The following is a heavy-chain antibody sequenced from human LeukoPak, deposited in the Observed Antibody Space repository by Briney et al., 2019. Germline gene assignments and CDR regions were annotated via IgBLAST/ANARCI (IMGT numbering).Heavy chain of an antibody. Sequence: KASETLSLTCAVYGGSFSGYYWSWIRQPPGKGLEWIGEINHSGSTNYNPSLKSRVTISVDTSKNQFSLKLSSVTAADTAVYYCARQGGSSSPYYYYYMDVWGKGTTVTVSS. CDR1: GGSFSGYY. J-gene: IGHJ6*03. D-gene: IGHD6-13*01. CDR3: ARQGGSSSPYYYYYMDV. CDR2: INHSGST. V-gene: IGHV4-34*01.